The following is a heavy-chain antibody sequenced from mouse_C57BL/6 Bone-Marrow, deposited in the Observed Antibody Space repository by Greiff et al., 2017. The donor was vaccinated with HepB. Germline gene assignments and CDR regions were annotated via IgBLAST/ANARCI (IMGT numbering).Heavy chain of an antibody. Sequence: VKLQESGAELVRPGASVTLSCTASGFTFTDYEMHWVKQTPVHGLEWIGAIDPESGGTAYNQKFKGKAILTADKSSSTAYMELRSLTSVDSAVYYCTRKYDYQAWFAYWGQGTLVTVSA. V-gene: IGHV1-15*01. D-gene: IGHD2-4*01. J-gene: IGHJ3*01. CDR3: TRKYDYQAWFAY. CDR1: GFTFTDYE. CDR2: IDPESGGT.